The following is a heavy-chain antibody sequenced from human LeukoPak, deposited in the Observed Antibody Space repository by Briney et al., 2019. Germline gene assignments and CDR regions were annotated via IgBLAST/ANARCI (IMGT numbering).Heavy chain of an antibody. V-gene: IGHV1-2*02. CDR2: INPNSGGT. Sequence: ASVKVSCKASGYTFTGYYMHWVRQAPGQGLEWMGWINPNSGGTNYAQKFQGRVTMTRDTSISTAYMELSRLRSDDTAVYYCARDTVGEGNWFDPWGQGTLVTVSS. D-gene: IGHD1-26*01. CDR1: GYTFTGYY. CDR3: ARDTVGEGNWFDP. J-gene: IGHJ5*02.